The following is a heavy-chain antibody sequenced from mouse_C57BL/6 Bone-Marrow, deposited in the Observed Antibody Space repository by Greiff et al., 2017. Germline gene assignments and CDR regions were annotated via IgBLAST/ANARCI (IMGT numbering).Heavy chain of an antibody. J-gene: IGHJ4*01. Sequence: EVKLVESGGGLVQPGGSLSLSCAASGFTFTDYYMSWVRQPPGKALEWLGFIRNKANGYTTEYSASVKGRFTISRDNSQSILYLQMNALGAEDSATYYCARASLYYGNYYAMDYWGQGTSVTVSS. D-gene: IGHD2-1*01. CDR3: ARASLYYGNYYAMDY. CDR2: IRNKANGYTT. V-gene: IGHV7-3*01. CDR1: GFTFTDYY.